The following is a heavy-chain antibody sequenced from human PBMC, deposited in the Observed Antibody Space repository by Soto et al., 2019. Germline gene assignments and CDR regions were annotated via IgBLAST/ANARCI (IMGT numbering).Heavy chain of an antibody. CDR1: GGSISSSSYY. Sequence: SETLSLTCTVSGGSISSSSYYWGWIRQPPGKGLEWIGSIYYSGSTYYNPSLKSRVTISVDTSKNQFSLKLSSVTAADTAVYYCVSRYGSGREVWFDPWGQGTLVTAPQ. J-gene: IGHJ5*02. CDR3: VSRYGSGREVWFDP. D-gene: IGHD3-10*01. CDR2: IYYSGST. V-gene: IGHV4-39*01.